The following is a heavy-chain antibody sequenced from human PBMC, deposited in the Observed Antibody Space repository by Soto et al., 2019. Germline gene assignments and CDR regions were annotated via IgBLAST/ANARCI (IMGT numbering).Heavy chain of an antibody. CDR1: GFTFSSYA. D-gene: IGHD4-17*01. Sequence: QVQLVESGGGVVQPGRSLRLSCAASGFTFSSYAMHWVRQAPGKGLEWVAVISYDGSNKYYADSVKGRFTISRDNSKTTLYLQMNSLRAEDTAVYYCARAPYGDYLLGGYWGQGTLVTVSS. V-gene: IGHV3-30-3*01. J-gene: IGHJ4*02. CDR3: ARAPYGDYLLGGY. CDR2: ISYDGSNK.